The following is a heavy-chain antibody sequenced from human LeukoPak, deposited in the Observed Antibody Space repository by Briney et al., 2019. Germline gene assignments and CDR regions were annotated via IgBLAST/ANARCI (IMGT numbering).Heavy chain of an antibody. CDR2: INHSGST. V-gene: IGHV4-34*01. CDR1: GGSFSGYY. D-gene: IGHD2-2*01. Sequence: PSETLSLTCAVYGGSFSGYYWSWIRQPPGKGPEWIGEINHSGSTNYNPSLKSRVTISVDTSKNQFSLKLSSVTAADTAVYYCARGQVAQRVPKFGYWGQGTLVTVSS. J-gene: IGHJ4*02. CDR3: ARGQVAQRVPKFGY.